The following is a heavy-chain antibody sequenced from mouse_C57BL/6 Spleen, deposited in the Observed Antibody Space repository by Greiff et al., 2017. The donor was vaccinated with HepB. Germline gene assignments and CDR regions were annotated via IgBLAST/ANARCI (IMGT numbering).Heavy chain of an antibody. CDR2: INPSSGYT. J-gene: IGHJ1*03. CDR3: ARSGMVYWYFDV. D-gene: IGHD2-3*01. Sequence: QVQLQQSGAELARPGASVKMSCKASGYTFTSYTMHWVKQRPGQGLEWIGYINPSSGYTKYTQKFKDKATLTADKSSRTAYMQLSSLTSEDSAVYYCARSGMVYWYFDVWGTGTTVTVSS. CDR1: GYTFTSYT. V-gene: IGHV1-4*01.